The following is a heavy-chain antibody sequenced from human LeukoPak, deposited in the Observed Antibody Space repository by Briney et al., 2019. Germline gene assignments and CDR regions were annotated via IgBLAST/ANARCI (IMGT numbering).Heavy chain of an antibody. CDR1: GYTFTDYY. CDR2: IYPNSGGT. Sequence: ASVKVSCKASGYTFTDYYMHWVRQAPGQGLEWMGWIYPNSGGTNYAQKFQGRVTMTRDTSISTAYMELSRLRSDDTAVYYCARSRNDVYSSGIGDFWGQGTLVTVSS. V-gene: IGHV1-2*02. CDR3: ARSRNDVYSSGIGDF. D-gene: IGHD6-19*01. J-gene: IGHJ4*02.